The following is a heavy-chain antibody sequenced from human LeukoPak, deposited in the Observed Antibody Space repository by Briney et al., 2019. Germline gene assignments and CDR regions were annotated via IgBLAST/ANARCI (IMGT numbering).Heavy chain of an antibody. J-gene: IGHJ6*02. CDR3: ARVEVAARLYYYYYGMDV. CDR2: IIPIFGTA. Sequence: ASVKVSCKASGGTFSSYAISWVRQAPGQGLEWMGGIIPIFGTANYAQKFQGRVTITADESTSTAYMELSSLRSEDTDVYYCARVEVAARLYYYYYGMDVWGQGTTVTVSS. CDR1: GGTFSSYA. D-gene: IGHD6-6*01. V-gene: IGHV1-69*13.